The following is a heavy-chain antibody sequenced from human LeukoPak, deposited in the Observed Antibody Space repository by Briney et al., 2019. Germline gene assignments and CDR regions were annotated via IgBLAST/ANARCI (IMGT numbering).Heavy chain of an antibody. CDR3: ARSAGAIDY. Sequence: PSETLSLTCAVYGGSFSGYYWSWIRQPPGKGLEWIGEINHSGSTNYNPSLKSRVTISVDTSKNQFSLKLSSVTAADTAVYYCARSAGAIDYWDQGTLVTVSS. J-gene: IGHJ4*02. CDR1: GGSFSGYY. V-gene: IGHV4-34*01. CDR2: INHSGST. D-gene: IGHD1-26*01.